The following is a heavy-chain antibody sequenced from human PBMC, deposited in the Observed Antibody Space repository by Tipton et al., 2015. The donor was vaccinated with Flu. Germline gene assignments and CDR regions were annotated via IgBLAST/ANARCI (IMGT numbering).Heavy chain of an antibody. CDR1: GFTFDEYA. Sequence: SLRLSCAASGFTFDEYAMHWVRQAPGKGLEWVSGISWNSGSIGYADSVKGRFTISRDNAKNSLYLQMNSLRAEDTALYYCAKDGLDAFDIWGQGTMVTVSS. CDR3: AKDGLDAFDI. J-gene: IGHJ3*02. CDR2: ISWNSGSI. V-gene: IGHV3-9*01.